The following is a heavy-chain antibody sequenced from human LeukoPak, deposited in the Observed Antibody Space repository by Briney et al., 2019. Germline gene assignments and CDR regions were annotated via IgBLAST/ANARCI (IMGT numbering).Heavy chain of an antibody. J-gene: IGHJ4*02. V-gene: IGHV1-2*02. D-gene: IGHD2-2*02. CDR3: ARVKKKSVVPAAISGFDY. CDR1: GYTFTGYY. Sequence: ASVKVSCKASGYTFTGYYMHWVRQAPGQGLEWMGWINPNSGGTNYAQKFHGRVTMTRDTSISTAYMELSRLRSDDTAVYYCARVKKKSVVPAAISGFDYWGQGALVTVSS. CDR2: INPNSGGT.